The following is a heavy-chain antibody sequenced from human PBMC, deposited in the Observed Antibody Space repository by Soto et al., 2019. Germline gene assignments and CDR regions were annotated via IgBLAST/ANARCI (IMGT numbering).Heavy chain of an antibody. CDR1: GGSFSGYY. Sequence: SETLSLTCAVYGGSFSGYYWSWIRQPPGKGLEWIGEINHSGSTNDNPSLKSLITISLDTSKNQFSLKLSSVSAADTAVYYCATGRGVRGVIITTYYYYGLDVWGQGTTVTVSS. V-gene: IGHV4-34*01. D-gene: IGHD3-10*01. J-gene: IGHJ6*02. CDR2: INHSGST. CDR3: ATGRGVRGVIITTYYYYGLDV.